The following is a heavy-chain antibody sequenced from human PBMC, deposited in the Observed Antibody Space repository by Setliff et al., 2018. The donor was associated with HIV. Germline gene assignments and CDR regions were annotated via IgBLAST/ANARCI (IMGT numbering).Heavy chain of an antibody. J-gene: IGHJ4*02. V-gene: IGHV1-18*01. D-gene: IGHD3-3*01. CDR1: GYTFTSYG. Sequence: ASVKVSCKASGYTFTSYGISWVRQAPGQGLEWMGWISAYNDNTNYAQKLQGRVTMTTDTSTSTAYMDVRSLRSDDTAVYYCARDRGRVVPSTFDYWGQGTLVTAPQ. CDR3: ARDRGRVVPSTFDY. CDR2: ISAYNDNT.